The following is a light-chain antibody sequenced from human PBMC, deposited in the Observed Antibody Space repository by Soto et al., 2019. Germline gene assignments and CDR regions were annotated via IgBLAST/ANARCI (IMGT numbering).Light chain of an antibody. J-gene: IGKJ1*01. CDR1: QGIRNA. CDR3: LLLYKFSWT. CDR2: AAS. V-gene: IGKV1-6*01. Sequence: AIQMTQSPPSLSASVGDRVTISCRASQGIRNALAWNQQKPGKAPKLLIFAASILQSGVPSRFSGSGSGTDFTLTISRLQPEDFATYYCLLLYKFSWTFGQGTKVEIK.